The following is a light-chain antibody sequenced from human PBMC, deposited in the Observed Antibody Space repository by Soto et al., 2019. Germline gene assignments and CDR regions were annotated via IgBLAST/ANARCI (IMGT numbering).Light chain of an antibody. Sequence: DIVMTQTPLSLPVTLGQPASISCRSSQSLVHSDGNSYLSWLQQRPGQPPRLLIYKLSNRLSGVPDRFSGSGSGTDFTLTISSVQAEDSATYYCLQDHNYQWTFGQGTKLEIK. CDR1: QSLVHSDGNSY. J-gene: IGKJ2*02. V-gene: IGKV2-24*01. CDR3: LQDHNYQWT. CDR2: KLS.